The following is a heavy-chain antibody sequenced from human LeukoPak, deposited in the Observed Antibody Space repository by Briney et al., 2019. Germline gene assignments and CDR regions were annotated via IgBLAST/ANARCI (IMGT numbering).Heavy chain of an antibody. J-gene: IGHJ4*02. Sequence: GGSLRLSCAASGFTFNSYWMHWVRQAPGKGLVWVSRINTDGSSTSYADSVKGRFTISRDNAKNTVYLQMNSLRAEDAAVYYCARVRGVDFEYWGQGTLVTVSS. V-gene: IGHV3-74*01. CDR3: ARVRGVDFEY. CDR2: INTDGSST. CDR1: GFTFNSYW. D-gene: IGHD3-10*01.